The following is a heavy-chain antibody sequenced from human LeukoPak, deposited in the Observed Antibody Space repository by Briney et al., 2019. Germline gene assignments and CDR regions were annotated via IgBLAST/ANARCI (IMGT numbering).Heavy chain of an antibody. V-gene: IGHV3-23*01. Sequence: PGGSLRLSCAASGFSFNSYAMSWVRQAPGKGLEWVSGISATGGSTYHADSVKGRFTFSRDNSKNTLYLQMNSLRAEDTAVYYCAKEITFGGVIDYWGQGTLVTVSS. CDR2: ISATGGST. CDR1: GFSFNSYA. CDR3: AKEITFGGVIDY. J-gene: IGHJ4*02. D-gene: IGHD3-16*02.